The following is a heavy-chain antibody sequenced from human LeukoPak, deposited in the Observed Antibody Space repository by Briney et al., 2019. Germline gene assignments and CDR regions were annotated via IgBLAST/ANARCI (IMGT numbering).Heavy chain of an antibody. Sequence: GGSLRLSCAASGFTLSTNSMNWVRQAPGKGLEWVSYISNGGGTIYYADSVKGRFTISRDNAKNSVFLQMNTLRAEDTAVYYCVRDSYMFGSDYWGQGTLVTVSS. CDR1: GFTLSTNS. V-gene: IGHV3-48*04. CDR3: VRDSYMFGSDY. D-gene: IGHD3-10*02. CDR2: ISNGGGTI. J-gene: IGHJ4*02.